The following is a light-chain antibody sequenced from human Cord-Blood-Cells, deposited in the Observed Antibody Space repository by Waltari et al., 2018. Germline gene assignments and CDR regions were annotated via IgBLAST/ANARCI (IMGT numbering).Light chain of an antibody. CDR3: QQSYSTPT. CDR2: AAS. Sequence: DIQMTQSPSSLSASVGDRVTITCRASQSISSYLNWYKQKPGKAPKLLIYAASSLQSGVPSRFSGSGSGTDFTPTISSLQPEDFATYYCQQSYSTPTCGGGTKVEIK. J-gene: IGKJ4*01. V-gene: IGKV1-39*01. CDR1: QSISSY.